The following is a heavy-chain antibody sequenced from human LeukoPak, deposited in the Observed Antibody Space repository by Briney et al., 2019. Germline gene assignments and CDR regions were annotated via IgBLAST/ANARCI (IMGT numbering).Heavy chain of an antibody. V-gene: IGHV1-18*01. CDR1: GYTFTSYG. CDR2: ISAYNGNT. D-gene: IGHD2-2*01. J-gene: IGHJ5*02. Sequence: ASVKVSCKASGYTFTSYGISWVRQAPGQGLEWMGWISAYNGNTNYAQKLQGRVTMTTDTSTSTAYMELRSLRSDDTAVYYCARDSRKGQRGRGFDPWGQGTLVTVSS. CDR3: ARDSRKGQRGRGFDP.